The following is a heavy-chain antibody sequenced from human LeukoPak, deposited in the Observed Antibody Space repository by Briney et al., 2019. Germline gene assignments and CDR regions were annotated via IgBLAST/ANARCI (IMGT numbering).Heavy chain of an antibody. CDR3: ARPTTSGWYPH. J-gene: IGHJ3*01. CDR2: ISSGGSTI. Sequence: GGSLRLSCAVSGFTFSDYYMSWIRQAPGKGLEWVSYISSGGSTISHADSVKGRFTISRDNAKNSLYLQMNSLRAEDTAVYYCARPTTSGWYPHWGQGTMVTVSS. CDR1: GFTFSDYY. V-gene: IGHV3-11*04. D-gene: IGHD6-19*01.